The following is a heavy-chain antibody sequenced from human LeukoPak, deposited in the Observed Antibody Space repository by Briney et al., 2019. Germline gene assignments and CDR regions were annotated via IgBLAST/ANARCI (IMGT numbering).Heavy chain of an antibody. Sequence: ASVKVSCKAFGYTLTDYYIHWVRQAPGQGLEWMGWINPKNGGTIYAQKFQDRVTMTRETSTSTAYMDLTRLTSGDTALYYCVRGTLGRLQGDYWGQGTLVTVSS. CDR2: INPKNGGT. J-gene: IGHJ4*02. D-gene: IGHD5-12*01. CDR1: GYTLTDYY. V-gene: IGHV1-2*02. CDR3: VRGTLGRLQGDY.